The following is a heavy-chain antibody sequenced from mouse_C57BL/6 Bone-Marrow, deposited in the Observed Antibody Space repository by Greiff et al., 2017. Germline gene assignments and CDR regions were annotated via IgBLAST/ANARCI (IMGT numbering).Heavy chain of an antibody. Sequence: QVQLQQSGAELVRPGTSVKVSCKASGYAFTNYLIEWVKQRPGQGLEWIGVINPGSGGTNYNEKFKGKATLTADKSSSTAYMQLSSLTSEDSAVYFCAMGNPIPHGYFYVGGTGTAVSVSS. CDR2: INPGSGGT. V-gene: IGHV1-54*01. J-gene: IGHJ1*03. D-gene: IGHD6-1*01. CDR1: GYAFTNYL. CDR3: AMGNPIPHGYFYV.